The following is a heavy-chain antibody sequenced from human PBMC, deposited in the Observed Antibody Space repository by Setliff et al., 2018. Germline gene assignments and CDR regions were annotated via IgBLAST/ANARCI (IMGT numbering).Heavy chain of an antibody. CDR3: ARDRGQVTVNNRYGFYYYGMDV. CDR1: GFTFSSSA. Sequence: LGGSLRLSCAASGFTFSSSAMAWVRQAPGKGLEWVSAISSTITSTRYADSVRGRFTISRDNSKNTVYLRMNALRAEDTGLYYCARDRGQVTVNNRYGFYYYGMDVWGQGTTVTVSS. J-gene: IGHJ6*02. V-gene: IGHV3-74*01. CDR2: ISSTITST. D-gene: IGHD3-16*02.